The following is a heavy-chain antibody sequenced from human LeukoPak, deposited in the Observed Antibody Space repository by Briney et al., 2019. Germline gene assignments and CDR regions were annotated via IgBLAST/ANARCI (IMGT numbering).Heavy chain of an antibody. CDR3: AKSMLATDEAFGI. V-gene: IGHV3-30*02. CDR1: GFTFSSYG. D-gene: IGHD5-24*01. CDR2: IRYDGSNK. J-gene: IGHJ3*02. Sequence: PGGSLRLSCAASGFTFSSYGMHWVRQAPGKGLEWVAFIRYDGSNKYYADSVKGRFTISRDNSKNTLYLQMNSLRAEDTAVYYCAKSMLATDEAFGIWGQGTMVTVSS.